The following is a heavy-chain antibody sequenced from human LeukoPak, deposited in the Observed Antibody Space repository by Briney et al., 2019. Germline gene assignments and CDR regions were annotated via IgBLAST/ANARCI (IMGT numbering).Heavy chain of an antibody. Sequence: PETLSLTCTVSGGSISSSSYYWGWIRQPPGKGLEWIGSIYYSGSTYYNPSLKSRVTISVDTSKNQFSLKLSSVTAADTAVYYCARDTVYYDSSGYLGVFDYWGQGTLVTVSS. D-gene: IGHD3-22*01. CDR3: ARDTVYYDSSGYLGVFDY. CDR2: IYYSGST. J-gene: IGHJ4*02. V-gene: IGHV4-39*07. CDR1: GGSISSSSYY.